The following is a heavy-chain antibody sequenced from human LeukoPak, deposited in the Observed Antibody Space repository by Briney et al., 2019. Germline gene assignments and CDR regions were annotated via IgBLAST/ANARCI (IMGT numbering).Heavy chain of an antibody. V-gene: IGHV3-43*01. Sequence: PGGSLRLSCAASGFTFDDYTMHWVRQAPGKGLEWVSLISWDGGSTYYADSVKGRFTISRDNSKNSLYLQMNSLRTEDTALYYCAKDTLVRGVIAYFDYWGQGTLVTVSS. J-gene: IGHJ4*02. CDR2: ISWDGGST. CDR1: GFTFDDYT. D-gene: IGHD3-10*01. CDR3: AKDTLVRGVIAYFDY.